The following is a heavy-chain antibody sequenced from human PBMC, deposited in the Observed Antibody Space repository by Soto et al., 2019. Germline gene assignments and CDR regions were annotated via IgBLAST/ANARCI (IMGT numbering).Heavy chain of an antibody. V-gene: IGHV1-69*04. D-gene: IGHD1-7*01. CDR1: GYTFTSYG. CDR2: IIPILGIA. CDR3: AREVELRSYYYYMDV. J-gene: IGHJ6*03. Sequence: SVKVSCKASGYTFTSYGISWVRQAPGQGLEWMGRIIPILGIANYAQKFQGRVTITADKSTSTAYMELSSLRSEDTAVYYCAREVELRSYYYYMDVWGKGTTVTVSS.